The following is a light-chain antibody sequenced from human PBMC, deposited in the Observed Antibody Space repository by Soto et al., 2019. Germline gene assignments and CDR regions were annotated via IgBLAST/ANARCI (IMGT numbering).Light chain of an antibody. V-gene: IGLV1-44*01. J-gene: IGLJ2*01. CDR2: GNN. Sequence: QSVLTQPPSASGTPGQRVTISCSGSGSSIGTNTVNWYRQLPGTAPKLLIYGNNQRPSGVPDRFSGSNSGTSASLAISGLQSEDEAEYYCAAWYGGRNNVLFGGGTKLTVL. CDR3: AAWYGGRNNVL. CDR1: GSSIGTNT.